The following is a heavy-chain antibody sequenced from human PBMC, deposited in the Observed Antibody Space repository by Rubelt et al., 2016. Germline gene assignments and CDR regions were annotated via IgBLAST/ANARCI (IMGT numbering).Heavy chain of an antibody. CDR1: GFTFSNYW. J-gene: IGHJ4*02. CDR2: INTDGSST. V-gene: IGHV3-74*01. D-gene: IGHD2-2*01. Sequence: EDGGGLVQPGGSLRLSCVVSGFTFSNYWMHWVRQAPGKGLVWVSRINTDGSSTSYADSVKGRFTISRDNAKNTLYLQMNSLRAEDTAVYYCARVYCSSTSCDDVWGQGTLVTVSS. CDR3: ARVYCSSTSCDDV.